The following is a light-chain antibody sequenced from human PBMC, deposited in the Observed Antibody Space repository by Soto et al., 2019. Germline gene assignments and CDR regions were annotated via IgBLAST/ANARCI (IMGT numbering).Light chain of an antibody. CDR2: VNSDGSH. Sequence: QLVLTQSPSDSASLGASVTLTCSLSSGHSNYAIAWHQHQPEEGPRYLMKVNSDGSHTKGDGIPDRFSGSSSGAERYLTISGLQSEDEADYYCQTWGTGIRVVFGGGTKRTVL. CDR1: SGHSNYA. J-gene: IGLJ2*01. CDR3: QTWGTGIRVV. V-gene: IGLV4-69*02.